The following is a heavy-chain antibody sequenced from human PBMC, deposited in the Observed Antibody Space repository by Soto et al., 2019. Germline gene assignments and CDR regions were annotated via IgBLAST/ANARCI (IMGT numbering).Heavy chain of an antibody. CDR2: FDPEDGET. V-gene: IGHV1-24*01. CDR3: ATDPRRLRQGNY. Sequence: ASVKVSCKVSGYTLTELSMHWVRQAPGKGLEWMGGFDPEDGETIYAQKFQGRVTMTEDTSTDTAYMELSSLRSEDTAVYYCATDPRRLRQGNYWGKGTLVTVSS. D-gene: IGHD2-21*02. CDR1: GYTLTELS. J-gene: IGHJ4*02.